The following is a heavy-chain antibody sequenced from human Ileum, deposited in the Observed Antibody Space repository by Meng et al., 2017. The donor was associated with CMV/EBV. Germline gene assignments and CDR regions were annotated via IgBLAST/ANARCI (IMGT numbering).Heavy chain of an antibody. CDR3: ARGGVNHALDL. CDR2: IRNKASSYTT. CDR1: GFTFSSYA. J-gene: IGHJ3*01. Sequence: GESLKISCAASGFTFSSYAMSWVRQAPGKGLEWVGRIRNKASSYTTEYVASVKGRFIISRDDSRSSLYLQMNSLETEDTAVYYCARGGVNHALDLWGQGTMVTVSS. V-gene: IGHV3-72*01. D-gene: IGHD1-14*01.